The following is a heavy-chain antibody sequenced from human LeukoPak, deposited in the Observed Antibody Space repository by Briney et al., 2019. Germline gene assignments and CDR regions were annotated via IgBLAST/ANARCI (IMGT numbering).Heavy chain of an antibody. Sequence: ASVKVSCKASGYTFTGYYMHWVRQAPGQGLEWMGWINPNSGGTNYAQKFQGRVTMTRDTSISTAYMELSRLRSDDTAVYYCARSKDTTYSGSYSFDYWGQGTLVTVS. D-gene: IGHD1-26*01. CDR2: INPNSGGT. CDR3: ARSKDTTYSGSYSFDY. V-gene: IGHV1-2*02. J-gene: IGHJ4*02. CDR1: GYTFTGYY.